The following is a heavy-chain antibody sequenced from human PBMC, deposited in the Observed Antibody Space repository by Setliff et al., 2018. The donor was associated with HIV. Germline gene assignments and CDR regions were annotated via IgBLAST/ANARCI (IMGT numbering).Heavy chain of an antibody. D-gene: IGHD3-9*01. CDR2: IYYSGST. CDR3: ARTDWARTSYYYYYGMNV. CDR1: GGSISSIDYY. V-gene: IGHV4-30-4*08. J-gene: IGHJ6*02. Sequence: PSETLSLTCTVSGGSISSIDYYWSWIRQPPGKGLEWIGYIYYSGSTYYNPSLKSRVTISVDTSKNQFSLRLSSVTAADTAVYYCARTDWARTSYYYYYGMNVWGQGTTVTVSS.